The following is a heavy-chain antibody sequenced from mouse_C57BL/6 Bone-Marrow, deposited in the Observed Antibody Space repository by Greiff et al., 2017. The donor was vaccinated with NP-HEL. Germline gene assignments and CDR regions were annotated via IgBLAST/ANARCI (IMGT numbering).Heavy chain of an antibody. J-gene: IGHJ3*01. V-gene: IGHV1-69*01. CDR1: GYTFTSYW. Sequence: QVQLQQPGAELVIPGASVKLSCKASGYTFTSYWMHWVKQRPGQGLEWIGEIDPSDSYTNYNQKFKGKSTLTVDKSSSTAYMQLSSLTSEDSAVYYCARWGLKPFAYWGQGTLVTVSA. CDR3: ARWGLKPFAY. CDR2: IDPSDSYT. D-gene: IGHD1-3*01.